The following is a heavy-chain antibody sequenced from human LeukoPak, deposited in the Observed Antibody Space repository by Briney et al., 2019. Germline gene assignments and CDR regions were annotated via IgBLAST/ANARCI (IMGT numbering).Heavy chain of an antibody. CDR3: ARVGYYDSSGYYYRLDY. Sequence: SETLSLTCAVYGGSFSGYYWSWIRQPPGKGLEWIGEINHSGSTNYNPSLKSRVTISVDTSKNQISLKLSSVTAADTAVYYCARVGYYDSSGYYYRLDYWGQGTLVTVSS. CDR2: INHSGST. J-gene: IGHJ4*02. V-gene: IGHV4-34*01. D-gene: IGHD3-22*01. CDR1: GGSFSGYY.